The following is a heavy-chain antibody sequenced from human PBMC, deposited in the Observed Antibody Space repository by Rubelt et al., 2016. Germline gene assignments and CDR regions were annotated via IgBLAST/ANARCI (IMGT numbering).Heavy chain of an antibody. Sequence: QVQLQQWGAGLLKPSETLSLTCAVYGGSFSGYYWTWIRQSPGKGLEWIGEINHSGSTNYNPSLKSRVTISVDTSKNQFSLKLSSVTAADTAVYYCARHNYQPRNGWFDPWGQGTLVTVSS. V-gene: IGHV4-34*01. CDR2: INHSGST. CDR3: ARHNYQPRNGWFDP. CDR1: GGSFSGYY. J-gene: IGHJ5*02. D-gene: IGHD1-20*01.